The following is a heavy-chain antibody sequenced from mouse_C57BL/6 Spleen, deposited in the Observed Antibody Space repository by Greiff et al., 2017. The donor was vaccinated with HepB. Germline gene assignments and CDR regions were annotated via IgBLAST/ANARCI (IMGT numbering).Heavy chain of an antibody. D-gene: IGHD2-1*01. V-gene: IGHV5-17*01. CDR3: ARDGNYAMDY. CDR2: ISSGSSTI. CDR1: GFTFSDYG. Sequence: DVQLVESGGGLVKPGGSLKLSCAASGFTFSDYGMHWVRQAPEKGLEWVAYISSGSSTIYYADTVKGRFTISRDNAKNTLFLQMTSLRSEDTAMYYCARDGNYAMDYWGQGTSVTVSS. J-gene: IGHJ4*01.